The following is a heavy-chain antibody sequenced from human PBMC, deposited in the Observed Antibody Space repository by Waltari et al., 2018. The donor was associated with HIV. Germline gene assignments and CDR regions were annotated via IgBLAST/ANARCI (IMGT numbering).Heavy chain of an antibody. D-gene: IGHD3-16*01. CDR3: ASPISPGGMYYYGMDV. Sequence: QVQLVQSVAEVKKPGSSVKVSCKASGDTFISYPISWVRQAPGQGLEWMGGIISVFGTTNYAQKCQDRVTITADESTGTAYMELGSLRSEDTAVYYCASPISPGGMYYYGMDVWGQGTTVTVSS. V-gene: IGHV1-69*12. J-gene: IGHJ6*02. CDR2: IISVFGTT. CDR1: GDTFISYP.